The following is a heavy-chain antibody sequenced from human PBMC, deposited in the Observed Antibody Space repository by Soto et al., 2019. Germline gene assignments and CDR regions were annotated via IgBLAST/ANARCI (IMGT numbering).Heavy chain of an antibody. CDR1: EFTFSRHG. D-gene: IGHD1-1*01. Sequence: QVQLVESRGGVVQPGRTLRPSCAAAEFTFSRHGMHWVRQAPGKGLQWVGVIWSDGSNEVYADSVKGRFIISRDNSKNILYLQMNSLRAEDTAVYYCARERTFGDNKHNYMDVWGTGITVTVSS. J-gene: IGHJ6*03. V-gene: IGHV3-33*01. CDR3: ARERTFGDNKHNYMDV. CDR2: IWSDGSNE.